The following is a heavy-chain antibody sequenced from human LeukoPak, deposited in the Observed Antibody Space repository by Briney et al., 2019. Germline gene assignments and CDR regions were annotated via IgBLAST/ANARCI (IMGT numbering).Heavy chain of an antibody. Sequence: PGESLKISCKGSGYSFTSYWISWVRQMPGKGLEWMGRIDPSDSYTNYSPSFQGHVTISADKSISTAYLQWSSLKASDTAIYYCARRGDYGDSTVVDYWGQGALVTVSS. CDR3: ARRGDYGDSTVVDY. D-gene: IGHD4-17*01. CDR1: GYSFTSYW. CDR2: IDPSDSYT. J-gene: IGHJ4*02. V-gene: IGHV5-10-1*01.